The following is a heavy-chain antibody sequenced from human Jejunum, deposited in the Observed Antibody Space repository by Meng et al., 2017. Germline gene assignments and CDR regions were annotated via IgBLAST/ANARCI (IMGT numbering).Heavy chain of an antibody. J-gene: IGHJ4*02. V-gene: IGHV3-21*01. D-gene: IGHD5-18*01. Sequence: VQPVESGGGLVKPGGSLRLSCAASGFTFSSYSLNWVRRAPGKGLEWVSSISSSGSIYYVDSVNGRFTISRDNAKNSLYLQMDSLRFEDTAVYYCTRERGYSYGYSDYWGQGTLVTVSS. CDR1: GFTFSSYS. CDR3: TRERGYSYGYSDY. CDR2: ISSSGSI.